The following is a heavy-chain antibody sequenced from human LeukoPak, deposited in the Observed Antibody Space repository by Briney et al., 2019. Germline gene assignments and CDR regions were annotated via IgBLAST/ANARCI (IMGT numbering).Heavy chain of an antibody. Sequence: PGGSLRLSCAASGITVSGNFMSWVRQAPGKGLEWVSVIYSGGSTYYADSVKGRFTISRDNSKNTLYLQMNSLRAEDTAVYYCANFRDYDGLDAFDIWGQGTMVTVSS. J-gene: IGHJ3*02. CDR2: IYSGGST. V-gene: IGHV3-66*01. D-gene: IGHD4-23*01. CDR3: ANFRDYDGLDAFDI. CDR1: GITVSGNF.